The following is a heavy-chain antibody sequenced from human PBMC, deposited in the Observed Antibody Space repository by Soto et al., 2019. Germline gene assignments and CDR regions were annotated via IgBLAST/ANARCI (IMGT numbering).Heavy chain of an antibody. V-gene: IGHV3-33*01. J-gene: IGHJ6*02. CDR3: ASETGTHDYYYYGMDV. Sequence: QVQLVESGGGVVQPGRSLRLSCAASGFTFSSYGMHWVRQAPGKGLEWVAVIWYDGSNKYYADSVKGRFTISRDNSKNTLYLQMNSLRAEDTAVYYCASETGTHDYYYYGMDVWGQGPTVTVSS. CDR1: GFTFSSYG. CDR2: IWYDGSNK. D-gene: IGHD1-7*01.